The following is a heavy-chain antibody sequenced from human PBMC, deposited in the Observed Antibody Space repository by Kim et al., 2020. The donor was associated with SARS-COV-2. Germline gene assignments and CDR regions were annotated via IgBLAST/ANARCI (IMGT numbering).Heavy chain of an antibody. V-gene: IGHV3-43D*03. J-gene: IGHJ6*02. CDR1: GFTFDDYA. D-gene: IGHD3-9*01. Sequence: GGSLRLSCAASGFTFDDYAMHWVRQAPGKGLEWVSLISWDGGSTYYADSVKGRFTISRDNSKNSLYLQMNSLRAEDTALYYCAKDITPGKILRYFDRSSYGMDVWGQGTTVTVSS. CDR3: AKDITPGKILRYFDRSSYGMDV. CDR2: ISWDGGST.